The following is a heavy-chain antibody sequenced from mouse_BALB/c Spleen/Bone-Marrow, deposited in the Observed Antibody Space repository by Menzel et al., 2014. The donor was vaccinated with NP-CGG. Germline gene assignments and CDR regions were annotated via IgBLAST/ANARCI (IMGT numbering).Heavy chain of an antibody. CDR2: IDPANGNT. Sequence: DVQLQESGAELVKPGASVKLSCTASGFNIKDTYMHWVKQRPEQGLEWIGRIDPANGNTKYDPKFQSEATITADTSSNTAYLQLSSLTSEDTAVYYCANYYYGSSLFAYWGQGTLVTVSA. J-gene: IGHJ3*01. V-gene: IGHV14-3*02. CDR3: ANYYYGSSLFAY. CDR1: GFNIKDTY. D-gene: IGHD1-1*01.